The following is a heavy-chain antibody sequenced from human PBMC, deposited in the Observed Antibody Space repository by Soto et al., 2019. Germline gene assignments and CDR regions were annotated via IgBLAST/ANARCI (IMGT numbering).Heavy chain of an antibody. CDR2: INSDGSST. CDR1: GFTFSSYW. Sequence: GGSLRLSCAASGFTFSSYWMHWVRQAPGKGLVWVSRINSDGSSTSYTDSVKGRFTMSRDNAKNTLYLQMNSLRAEDTVVFYCAIAVAGTVFDYWGQGTLVTVSS. V-gene: IGHV3-74*01. CDR3: AIAVAGTVFDY. D-gene: IGHD6-19*01. J-gene: IGHJ4*02.